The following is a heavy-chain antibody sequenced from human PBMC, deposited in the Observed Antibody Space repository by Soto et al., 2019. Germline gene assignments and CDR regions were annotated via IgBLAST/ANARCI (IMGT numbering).Heavy chain of an antibody. D-gene: IGHD3-22*01. CDR3: ARELPALEDYYDSSGYYPLDY. CDR1: GFTFSSYG. Sequence: PGGSLRLSCAASGFTFSSYGMHWVRQAPGKGLEWVAVIWYDGSNKYYADSVKGRFTISRDNSKNTLYLQMNSLRAEDTDVYYCARELPALEDYYDSSGYYPLDYWGQGT. CDR2: IWYDGSNK. J-gene: IGHJ4*02. V-gene: IGHV3-33*01.